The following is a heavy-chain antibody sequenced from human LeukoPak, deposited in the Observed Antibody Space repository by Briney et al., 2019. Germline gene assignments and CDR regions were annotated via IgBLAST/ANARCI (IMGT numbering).Heavy chain of an antibody. J-gene: IGHJ3*02. V-gene: IGHV4-34*01. CDR1: GGSFSGYY. D-gene: IGHD2-15*01. CDR2: INHSGST. Sequence: PSETLSLTCAVYGGSFSGYYWSWIRQPPGKGLEWIVEINHSGSTNYNASLKSRVTISVDTSKNQFSLKLSSVTAADTAVYYCAREEDCSGGICYLGNAFDIWGQGTMATVSS. CDR3: AREEDCSGGICYLGNAFDI.